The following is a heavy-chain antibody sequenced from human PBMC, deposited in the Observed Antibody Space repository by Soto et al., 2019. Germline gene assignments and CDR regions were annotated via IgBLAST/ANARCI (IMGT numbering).Heavy chain of an antibody. V-gene: IGHV2-5*02. CDR1: GFSLSTSGVG. Sequence: QITLKESGPTLVKPTQTLTLTCTFSGFSLSTSGVGVGWIRQPPGKALEWLALIYWDDDKRYSPSLKSRLTIPKDTSKNQVVLTMTNMDPVDTATYYCAHLSIAVAGTFLYFDLWGRGTLVTVSS. CDR3: AHLSIAVAGTFLYFDL. CDR2: IYWDDDK. D-gene: IGHD6-19*01. J-gene: IGHJ2*01.